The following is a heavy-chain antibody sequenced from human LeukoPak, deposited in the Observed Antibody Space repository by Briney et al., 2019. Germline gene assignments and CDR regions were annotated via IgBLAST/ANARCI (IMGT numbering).Heavy chain of an antibody. CDR3: AKAYSSGWACFDY. D-gene: IGHD6-19*01. V-gene: IGHV3-23*01. CDR2: ITGSGGST. J-gene: IGHJ4*02. CDR1: GFIFSNYV. Sequence: GGSLRLSCTASGFIFSNYVMSWVRQAPGKGLEWVSSITGSGGSTYYAGSVRGRFTISRDNSKNSLYLQMNSLSAEDTAEYYCAKAYSSGWACFDYWGQGALVTVSA.